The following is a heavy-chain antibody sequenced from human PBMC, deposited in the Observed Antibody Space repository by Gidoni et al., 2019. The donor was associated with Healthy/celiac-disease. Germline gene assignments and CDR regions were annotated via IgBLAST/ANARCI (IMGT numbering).Heavy chain of an antibody. CDR2: ISSASSYI. Sequence: EVQLLESGGGLVKPVGSLRLSCAASGFTFSSYSMNWVRQAPGKGLGWVSSISSASSYIYYADSVRGRFTISRDNAKNSLYLQMNSLRAEDTAVYYCAASYSSSSGWFDPWGQGTLVTVSS. V-gene: IGHV3-21*01. CDR1: GFTFSSYS. J-gene: IGHJ5*02. D-gene: IGHD6-6*01. CDR3: AASYSSSSGWFDP.